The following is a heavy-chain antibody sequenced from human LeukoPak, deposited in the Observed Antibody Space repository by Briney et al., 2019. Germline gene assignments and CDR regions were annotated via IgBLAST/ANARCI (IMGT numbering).Heavy chain of an antibody. CDR2: IIPILGIA. J-gene: IGHJ4*02. Sequence: ASVNVSCKASGGTFSSYAISWVRQAPGQGLEWMGRIIPILGIANYAQKFQGRVTITADKSTSTAYMELSSLRSEDTAVYYCASSGNCSSTSCSNFDYWGQGTLVTVSS. CDR1: GGTFSSYA. CDR3: ASSGNCSSTSCSNFDY. V-gene: IGHV1-69*04. D-gene: IGHD2-2*01.